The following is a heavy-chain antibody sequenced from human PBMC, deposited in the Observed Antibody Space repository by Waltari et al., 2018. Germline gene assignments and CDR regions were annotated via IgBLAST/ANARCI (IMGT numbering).Heavy chain of an antibody. D-gene: IGHD3-10*01. Sequence: EVQLVESGGGLVQPGGSLRLSCAASGFTFSSYAMSWVRQAPGQGVGWVSAISCSGGSTYYADSVKGRFTISRDNSKNTLYLQMNSLRAEDTAVYYCAKTSGGDYYYYYYMDVWGKGTTVTVSS. CDR3: AKTSGGDYYYYYYMDV. J-gene: IGHJ6*03. V-gene: IGHV3-23*04. CDR1: GFTFSSYA. CDR2: ISCSGGST.